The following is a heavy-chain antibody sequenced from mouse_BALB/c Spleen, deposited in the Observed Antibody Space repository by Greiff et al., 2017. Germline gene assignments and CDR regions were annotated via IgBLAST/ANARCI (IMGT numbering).Heavy chain of an antibody. CDR1: GFSLTDYG. CDR3: AKQRRLSMITTYAMDY. J-gene: IGHJ4*01. V-gene: IGHV2-6-5*01. Sequence: VKVVESGPGLVAPSQSLSITCTVSGFSLTDYGVSWIRQPPGKGLEWLGVIWGGGSTYYNSALKSRLSISKDNSKSQVFLKMNSLQTDDTAMYYCAKQRRLSMITTYAMDYWGQGTSVTVSS. CDR2: IWGGGST. D-gene: IGHD2-4*01.